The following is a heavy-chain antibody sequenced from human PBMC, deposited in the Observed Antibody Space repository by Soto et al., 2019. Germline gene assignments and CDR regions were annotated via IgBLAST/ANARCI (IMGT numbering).Heavy chain of an antibody. J-gene: IGHJ6*02. CDR1: GYTFTSYG. Sequence: ASVKVSCKASGYTFTSYGISWVRQAPGQGLEWMGWISAYNGNTNYAQKLQGRVTMTTDTSTSTAYMELRSLRSNDTAVYYCARNTRYKRHTHHNHDPYYGLDLWGQGTTVTVSS. D-gene: IGHD1-20*01. CDR3: ARNTRYKRHTHHNHDPYYGLDL. CDR2: ISAYNGNT. V-gene: IGHV1-18*01.